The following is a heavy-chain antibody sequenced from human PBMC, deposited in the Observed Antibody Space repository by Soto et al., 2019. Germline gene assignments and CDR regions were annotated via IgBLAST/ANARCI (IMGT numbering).Heavy chain of an antibody. Sequence: SETLSLTCTVSGASINFHYWSWVRQAPGKGLEFIGYVYMNGITNYNPSLKSRVTLSADTSKNQLSLILAFATAADTATYYCAKIQRPRDGGTVDIWGQGTLVT. CDR1: GASINFHY. CDR2: VYMNGIT. D-gene: IGHD2-15*01. CDR3: AKIQRPRDGGTVDI. V-gene: IGHV4-59*11. J-gene: IGHJ3*02.